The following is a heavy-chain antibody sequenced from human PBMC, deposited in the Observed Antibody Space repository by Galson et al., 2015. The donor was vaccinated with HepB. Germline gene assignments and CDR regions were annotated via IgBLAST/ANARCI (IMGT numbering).Heavy chain of an antibody. J-gene: IGHJ4*02. CDR3: ARVYCTGGSCYGTGFDY. D-gene: IGHD2-8*02. CDR2: ISGNSLSI. V-gene: IGHV3-48*01. Sequence: SLRLSSSAPGCTFSSHNNNWVRHPPGTGLERLSYISGNSLSIYYADSFKDRFTISRDNDQNSLYLQMDSLGVEDTAVYYCARVYCTGGSCYGTGFDYWGQGILVTVSS. CDR1: GCTFSSHN.